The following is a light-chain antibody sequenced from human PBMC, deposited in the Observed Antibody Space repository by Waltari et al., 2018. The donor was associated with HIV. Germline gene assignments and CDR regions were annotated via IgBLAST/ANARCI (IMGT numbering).Light chain of an antibody. Sequence: QSVLTQPPSVSAAPGQRVTISCSGSSSNIGSNDVSWYQQPPGTAPKLLIFDNYKRPSGIPDRFSGSKSGTSATLRITGLQTGDEADYYCGTWDSGLSAVVFGGGTKLTVL. CDR3: GTWDSGLSAVV. CDR2: DNY. CDR1: SSNIGSND. V-gene: IGLV1-51*01. J-gene: IGLJ3*02.